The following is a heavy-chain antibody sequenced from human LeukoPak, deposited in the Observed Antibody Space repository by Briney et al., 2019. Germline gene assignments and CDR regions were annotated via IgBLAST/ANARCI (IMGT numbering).Heavy chain of an antibody. CDR3: ARGYSPSSVIVDY. Sequence: GGSLRLSCAASGFTFSSYWMHWVRQAPGKGLVWVSRINNDGSSTSYADSEKGRFTISRDNAKNTLYLQMNSLRAEDTAVYYCARGYSPSSVIVDYWGQGTLVTVSP. CDR2: INNDGSST. D-gene: IGHD1-26*01. CDR1: GFTFSSYW. J-gene: IGHJ4*02. V-gene: IGHV3-74*01.